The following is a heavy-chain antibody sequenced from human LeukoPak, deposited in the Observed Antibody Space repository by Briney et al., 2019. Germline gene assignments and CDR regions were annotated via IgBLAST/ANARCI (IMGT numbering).Heavy chain of an antibody. D-gene: IGHD2-2*01. Sequence: GGSLRLSCAASGFTFSNSWMHWVCQAPEKGLEWVADIKCDGSEKCYVDSVKGRLTISRDNAKNSLYLQVNSLRAEDMTVYYCVRRVGSSTSCYVRAFDIWGQGTMVTVSS. J-gene: IGHJ3*02. CDR1: GFTFSNSW. V-gene: IGHV3-52*01. CDR3: VRRVGSSTSCYVRAFDI. CDR2: IKCDGSEK.